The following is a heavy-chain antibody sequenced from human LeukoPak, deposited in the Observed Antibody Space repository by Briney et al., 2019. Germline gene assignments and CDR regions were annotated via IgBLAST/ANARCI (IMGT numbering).Heavy chain of an antibody. V-gene: IGHV1-8*01. CDR3: ARESQEGAFDY. CDR2: MNPNSGNT. J-gene: IGHJ4*02. Sequence: ASVKVSCKTSGYTFTSYDINWVRQATGQGLEWLGWMNPNSGNTGYAQKFQGRVTMTRNTSISTAYMELSSLRSEDTAVYYCARESQEGAFDYWGQGTLVTVSS. CDR1: GYTFTSYD.